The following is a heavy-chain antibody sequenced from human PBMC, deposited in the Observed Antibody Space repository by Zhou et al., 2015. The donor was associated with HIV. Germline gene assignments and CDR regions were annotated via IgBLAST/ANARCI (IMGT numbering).Heavy chain of an antibody. CDR3: AWRSMLRGPSMGFDP. D-gene: IGHD3-10*01. J-gene: IGHJ5*02. CDR2: FLPILGSS. CDR1: GGTFSDYG. Sequence: QVHLVQSGAEEKKPGSSVKVSCKASGGTFSDYGISWVRQAPGQGLEWVGSFLPILGSSSYTQKLQGRVTITADESTRTTYMDLISLRSEDTAIYYCAWRSMLRGPSMGFDPVGPGDPRHRLL. V-gene: IGHV1-69*11.